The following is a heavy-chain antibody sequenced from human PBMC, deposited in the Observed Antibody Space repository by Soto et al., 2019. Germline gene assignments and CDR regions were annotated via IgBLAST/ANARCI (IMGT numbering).Heavy chain of an antibody. CDR2: IIPIFGTA. CDR3: ASHSGSSPEGRYYYGMDV. V-gene: IGHV1-69*12. J-gene: IGHJ6*02. CDR1: GGTFSSYA. Sequence: QVQLVQSGAEVKKPGSSVKVSCKASGGTFSSYAISWVRQAPGQGLEWMGGIIPIFGTADYAQKFQGRVTITAGESTXTXNMALSSLRSEDTAVYYCASHSGSSPEGRYYYGMDVWGQGTTVTVSS. D-gene: IGHD1-26*01.